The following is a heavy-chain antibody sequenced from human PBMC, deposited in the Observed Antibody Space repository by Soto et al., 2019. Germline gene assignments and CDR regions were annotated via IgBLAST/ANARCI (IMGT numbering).Heavy chain of an antibody. D-gene: IGHD6-19*01. V-gene: IGHV3-48*01. CDR1: GFTFSSYS. CDR2: ISSSSSTI. CDR3: ARDAPGYSSGWKGY. J-gene: IGHJ4*02. Sequence: EVQLVESGGGLVQPGGSLRLSCAASGFTFSSYSMNWVRQAPGKGLEWVSYISSSSSTIYYADSVKGRFTISSDNAKNSLYLQRNSLRAEDTAVYYCARDAPGYSSGWKGYWGQGTLVTVSS.